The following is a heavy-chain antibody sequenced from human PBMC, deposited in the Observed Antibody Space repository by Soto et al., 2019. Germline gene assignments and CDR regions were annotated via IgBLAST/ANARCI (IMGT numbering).Heavy chain of an antibody. CDR3: ARGSSYYSDTSGLYFAY. J-gene: IGHJ4*02. CDR2: IYYSGTT. Sequence: ASETLSLTCSVSGDSISSGDYYWSWVRQPPGKGLEWLGYIYYSGTTYYNPSLKSRVTISVDTSKRQFSLKLSSLTAADTAVYYCARGSSYYSDTSGLYFAYWGQGTLVTVSS. CDR1: GDSISSGDYY. D-gene: IGHD3-22*01. V-gene: IGHV4-30-4*01.